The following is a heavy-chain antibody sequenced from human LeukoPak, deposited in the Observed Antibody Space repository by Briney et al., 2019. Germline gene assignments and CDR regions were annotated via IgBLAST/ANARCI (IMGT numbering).Heavy chain of an antibody. J-gene: IGHJ4*02. CDR3: AKSHASGSSWFVSNDY. D-gene: IGHD6-13*01. CDR1: GFTFSSYA. CDR2: ISYDGSNK. V-gene: IGHV3-30-3*02. Sequence: GGSLGLSCAASGFTFSSYAMHWVRQAPGKGLEWVAVISYDGSNKYYADSVKGRFTISRDNSKNTLYLQMNSLRADDTAVYYCAKSHASGSSWFVSNDYWGQGTLVTVSS.